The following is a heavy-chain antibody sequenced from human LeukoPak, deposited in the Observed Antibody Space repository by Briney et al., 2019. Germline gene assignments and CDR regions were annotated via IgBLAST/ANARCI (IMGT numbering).Heavy chain of an antibody. CDR2: IIPIFGTA. D-gene: IGHD3-22*01. V-gene: IGHV1-69*05. Sequence: ASVKVSCKASGGTFSSYAISWVRQAPGQGLEWMGGIIPIFGTANYAQKFQGRVTITTDESTSTAYMELSSLRSVDTAVYYCARMYYYDSSNAFDIWGQGTMVTVSS. CDR3: ARMYYYDSSNAFDI. J-gene: IGHJ3*02. CDR1: GGTFSSYA.